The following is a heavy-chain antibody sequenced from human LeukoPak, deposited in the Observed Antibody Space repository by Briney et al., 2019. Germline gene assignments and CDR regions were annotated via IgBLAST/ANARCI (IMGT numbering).Heavy chain of an antibody. CDR1: GYTFTNYG. J-gene: IGHJ5*02. Sequence: ASVKVSCKASGYTFTNYGISWVRQAPGQGLEWMGWISAYNGNTNSAQKFQGRVTMTTDTSTNTAYMELRSLRSDDTAVYYYARDFSSVHRGEVSYHWGQGTLVTVSS. D-gene: IGHD3-10*01. CDR2: ISAYNGNT. V-gene: IGHV1-18*01. CDR3: ARDFSSVHRGEVSYH.